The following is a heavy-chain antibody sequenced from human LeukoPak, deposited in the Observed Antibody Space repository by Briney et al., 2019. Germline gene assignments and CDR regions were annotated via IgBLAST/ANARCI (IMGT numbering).Heavy chain of an antibody. CDR2: ISGSGGST. D-gene: IGHD3-22*01. J-gene: IGHJ4*02. CDR1: GFTFSSYA. Sequence: PGGSLRLSCAASGFTFSSYAMSWVRQAPGKGLEWVSAISGSGGSTFYADSVKGRFTISGDSSKNTLYLQMNSLRAEDTAVYYCAKQGYDTSGYYLSFFDYCGQGTLVTVSS. CDR3: AKQGYDTSGYYLSFFDY. V-gene: IGHV3-23*01.